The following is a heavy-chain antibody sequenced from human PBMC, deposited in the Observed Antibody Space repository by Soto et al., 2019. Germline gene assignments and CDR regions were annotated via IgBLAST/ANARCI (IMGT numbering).Heavy chain of an antibody. CDR3: VRIRYQLPSSVLWLDP. CDR1: GGLLSESY. Sequence: PSETLSLTCAVYGGLLSESYWTWIRQPPGKGLEWIGEINHVGGTNYNPSLKSRVTMSVDTSQNQFSLRLISVTAADTAMYFCVRIRYQLPSSVLWLDPWGQGTLVTVSS. CDR2: INHVGGT. J-gene: IGHJ5*02. D-gene: IGHD3-16*01. V-gene: IGHV4-34*01.